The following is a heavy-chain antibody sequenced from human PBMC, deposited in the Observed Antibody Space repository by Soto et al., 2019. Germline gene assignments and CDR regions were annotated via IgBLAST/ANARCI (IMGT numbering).Heavy chain of an antibody. CDR1: GFTFGSNW. J-gene: IGHJ4*02. CDR3: ASLEWESTGYADY. Sequence: EVQLVESGGGLVQPGGSLRLSCAASGFTFGSNWMSWVRQAPGKGLEWVANIKRDGSEKYYVDSVKGRFTISRDNAKNTLYLQMNSRGADDTAVYYCASLEWESTGYADYWGQGTLVTVSS. CDR2: IKRDGSEK. D-gene: IGHD3-3*01. V-gene: IGHV3-7*03.